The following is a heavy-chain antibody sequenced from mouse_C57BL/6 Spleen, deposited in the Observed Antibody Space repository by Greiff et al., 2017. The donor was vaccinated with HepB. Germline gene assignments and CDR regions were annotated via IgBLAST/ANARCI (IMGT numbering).Heavy chain of an antibody. CDR2: IYPGDGDT. D-gene: IGHD2-3*01. V-gene: IGHV1-82*01. CDR3: ARGGGGYYVSYFDV. CDR1: GYAFSSSW. J-gene: IGHJ1*03. Sequence: VQLQESGPELVKPGASVKISCKASGYAFSSSWMNWVKQRPGKGLEWIGRIYPGDGDTNYNGKFKGKATLTADKSSSTAYMQLSSLTSEDSAVYFSARGGGGYYVSYFDVWGTGTTVTVSS.